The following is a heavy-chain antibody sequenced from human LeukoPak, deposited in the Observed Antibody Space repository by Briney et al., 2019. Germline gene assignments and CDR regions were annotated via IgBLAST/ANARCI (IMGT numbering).Heavy chain of an antibody. J-gene: IGHJ4*02. CDR2: IDPSGGDT. CDR1: GYTFTTYY. V-gene: IGHV1-46*01. CDR3: VANPFDH. Sequence: GASVKVSCKASGYTFTTYYMHWVRQAPGQGLEWMGMIDPSGGDTVYTQKFQDRLTVTTDTSTSTVYMELSSLTSEDTGVYYCVANPFDHRGKGTLVTVSS.